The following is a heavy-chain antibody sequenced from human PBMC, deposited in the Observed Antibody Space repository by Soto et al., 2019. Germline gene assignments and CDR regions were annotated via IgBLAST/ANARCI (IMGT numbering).Heavy chain of an antibody. Sequence: SVKVSCKASWYTFTSYSMHWVRQASGQGLEWMGIINPSSGRTSYAQNFQGRVTMTSDTSTSIVYMEMSSLKSEDTAVYYCARDHNFGFILYAMDVWGQGTTVTVSS. D-gene: IGHD2-15*01. CDR3: ARDHNFGFILYAMDV. CDR2: INPSSGRT. CDR1: WYTFTSYS. V-gene: IGHV1-46*01. J-gene: IGHJ6*02.